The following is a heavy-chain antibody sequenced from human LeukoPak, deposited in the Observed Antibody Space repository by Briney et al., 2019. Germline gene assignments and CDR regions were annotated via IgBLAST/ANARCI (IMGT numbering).Heavy chain of an antibody. Sequence: PGKSLRLSCAASGITFSSYGMHWVRQAPGKGLEWVAIIWFDGSNKYYADSVKGRFTISRDNSKNTLYLQMNSLRAEDTAVYYCAKDLSYPDKYSGYDKGYFDYWGQGTLVTVSS. CDR2: IWFDGSNK. CDR3: AKDLSYPDKYSGYDKGYFDY. CDR1: GITFSSYG. D-gene: IGHD5-12*01. V-gene: IGHV3-33*06. J-gene: IGHJ4*02.